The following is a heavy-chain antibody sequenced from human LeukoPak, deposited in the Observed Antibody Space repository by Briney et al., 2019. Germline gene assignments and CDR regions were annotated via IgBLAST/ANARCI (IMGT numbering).Heavy chain of an antibody. V-gene: IGHV3-73*01. J-gene: IGHJ5*01. D-gene: IGHD3-22*01. CDR3: TVYYDGSGFDF. CDR1: GFTFSGSA. Sequence: PGGSLRLSCAASGFTFSGSAIHWVRQASGKGLEWIGRIRGKTNNYATSYAASVMGRFTLSRDDLRSTAYLQMSSLRTEDAALYYCTVYYDGSGFDFWGQGTLVTVSS. CDR2: IRGKTNNYAT.